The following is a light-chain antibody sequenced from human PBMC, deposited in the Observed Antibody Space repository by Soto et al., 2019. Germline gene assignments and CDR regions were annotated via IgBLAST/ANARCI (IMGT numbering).Light chain of an antibody. CDR2: WAS. V-gene: IGKV4-1*01. J-gene: IGKJ2*01. CDR3: QQYYSTPYT. CDR1: QSVFSSANSKNF. Sequence: DIVMTQSPDSLAVSLGETATINCKSIQSVFSSANSKNFLAWYQQRPGQSPNLLIYWASTRESGVPHRFSGSGSGTDFTLTISSLQAEDVAVYYCQQYYSTPYTFGQGTKLEIK.